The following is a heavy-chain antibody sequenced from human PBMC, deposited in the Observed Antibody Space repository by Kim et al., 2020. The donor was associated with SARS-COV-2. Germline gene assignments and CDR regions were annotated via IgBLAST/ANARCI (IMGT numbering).Heavy chain of an antibody. Sequence: GGSLRLSCAASGFTFRNSAMSWVRQAPGKGLEWVAGIFGSGSGTYYADSVKGRFSISRDNSQSTLYLQMDNLRAEDTAVYYCARHHQVTTVTLYWYFDLGARGTLVPLSS. V-gene: IGHV3-23*01. CDR3: ARHHQVTTVTLYWYFDL. J-gene: IGHJ2*01. CDR1: GFTFRNSA. CDR2: IFGSGSGT.